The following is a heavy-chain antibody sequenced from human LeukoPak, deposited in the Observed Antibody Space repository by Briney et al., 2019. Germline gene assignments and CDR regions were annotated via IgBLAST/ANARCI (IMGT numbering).Heavy chain of an antibody. CDR1: GFPFSTYG. V-gene: IGHV3-30*03. J-gene: IGHJ4*02. CDR2: ISNDESYK. Sequence: GRSLRLSCAASGFPFSTYGMHWVRQAPGKGLEWVAVISNDESYKYYADSVKGRFTISRDNAKNSLYLQMNSLRDEDTAVYYCARGRQGSYFDYWGQGTLVTVSS. CDR3: ARGRQGSYFDY.